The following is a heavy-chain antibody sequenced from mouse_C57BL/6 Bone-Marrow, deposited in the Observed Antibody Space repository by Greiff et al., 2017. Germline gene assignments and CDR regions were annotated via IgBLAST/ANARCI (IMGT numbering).Heavy chain of an antibody. D-gene: IGHD2-5*01. V-gene: IGHV1-82*01. CDR3: ARPYSNYDWYFDV. Sequence: QVQLKESGPELVKPGASVKISCKASGYAFSSSWMNWVKQRPGKGLEWIGRIYPGDGDTNYNGKFKGKATLTADKSSSTAYMQRSSLTSEDSAVYFCARPYSNYDWYFDVWGTGTTVTVSS. J-gene: IGHJ1*03. CDR1: GYAFSSSW. CDR2: IYPGDGDT.